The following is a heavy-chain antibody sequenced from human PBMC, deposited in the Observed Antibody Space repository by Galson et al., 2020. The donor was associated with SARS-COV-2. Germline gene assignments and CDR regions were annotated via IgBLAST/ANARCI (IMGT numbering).Heavy chain of an antibody. V-gene: IGHV3-21*01. CDR3: ARSPPASTSGTSIYFDY. J-gene: IGHJ4*02. D-gene: IGHD3-10*01. Sequence: SLKISCAASGFAYSSYTMNWVRQATGKGLEWVASLDTRSTYIYYADSLKGRFTISRDNAENSLYLQMNSLRAEDTAVYYCARSPPASTSGTSIYFDYWGQGTQVTVSS. CDR2: LDTRSTYI. CDR1: GFAYSSYT.